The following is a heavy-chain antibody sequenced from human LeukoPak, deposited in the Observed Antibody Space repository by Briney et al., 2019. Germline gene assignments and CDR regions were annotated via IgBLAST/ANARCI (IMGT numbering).Heavy chain of an antibody. CDR3: ARLAAADAFDI. J-gene: IGHJ3*02. D-gene: IGHD6-13*01. Sequence: SETLSLTCTVSGGSISSSSYYWGWIRQPPGKGLEWIGSIYYSGSTYYNPSLKSRVTISVDTSKNQFSLKLSSVTAADTAVYYCARLAAADAFDIWGQGTMVTVSS. V-gene: IGHV4-39*07. CDR2: IYYSGST. CDR1: GGSISSSSYY.